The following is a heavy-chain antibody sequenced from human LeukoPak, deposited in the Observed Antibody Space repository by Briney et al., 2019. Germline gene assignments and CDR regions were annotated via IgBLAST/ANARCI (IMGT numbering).Heavy chain of an antibody. J-gene: IGHJ3*02. D-gene: IGHD3-3*01. Sequence: QAGGSLRLSCAASGFTFSSYGIHWVRQAPGKGLEWVGFIQYDGTNKYYADSVKGRFTISRDNSKNTLYLQMNSLRAEDTAVYYCAKDYRFWSGSSYDAFDIWGQGTMVTVSS. CDR3: AKDYRFWSGSSYDAFDI. CDR1: GFTFSSYG. CDR2: IQYDGTNK. V-gene: IGHV3-30*02.